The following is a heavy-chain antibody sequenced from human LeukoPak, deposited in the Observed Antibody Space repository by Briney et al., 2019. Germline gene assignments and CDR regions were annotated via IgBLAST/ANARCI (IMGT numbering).Heavy chain of an antibody. CDR1: GYSISSGYY. CDR2: IYHSGST. V-gene: IGHV4-38-2*02. J-gene: IGHJ4*02. CDR3: ARGGCSGGSCYDY. D-gene: IGHD2-15*01. Sequence: SETLSLTCTVSGYSISSGYYWGWIRQPPGKGLEWIGSIYHSGSTYYNPSLKSRVTISVDTSKNQFSLKLSSVTAADTAVYYCARGGCSGGSCYDYWGQGILVTVSS.